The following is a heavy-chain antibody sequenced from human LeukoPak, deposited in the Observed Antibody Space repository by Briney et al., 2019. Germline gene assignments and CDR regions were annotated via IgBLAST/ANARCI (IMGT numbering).Heavy chain of an antibody. Sequence: VGSLRRSCAASGFTFSSYSMNWVDQAPGKGLEWVSSVSSSSSYIYYADSVEGRFTISRDNAKNSLYLQMNSLRAEGTDVYYFARGIAGGYWGQGTLVTVSS. V-gene: IGHV3-21*01. CDR1: GFTFSSYS. CDR3: ARGIAGGY. J-gene: IGHJ4*02. D-gene: IGHD6-13*01. CDR2: VSSSSSYI.